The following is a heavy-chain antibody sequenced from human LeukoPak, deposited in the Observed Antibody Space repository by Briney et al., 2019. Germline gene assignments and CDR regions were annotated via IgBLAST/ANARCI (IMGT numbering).Heavy chain of an antibody. CDR1: GGSITTTNW. V-gene: IGHV4-4*02. D-gene: IGHD1-26*01. Sequence: SGTLSLTCAVSGGSITTTNWWGWVRQPPGTGLEWIGEVHLSGATNYNLSLESRVSMSIDKSKNHLSLEVTSVTAADTAIYYRTRESGAFSPFGFWGQGTLVTV. CDR3: TRESGAFSPFGF. CDR2: VHLSGAT. J-gene: IGHJ4*02.